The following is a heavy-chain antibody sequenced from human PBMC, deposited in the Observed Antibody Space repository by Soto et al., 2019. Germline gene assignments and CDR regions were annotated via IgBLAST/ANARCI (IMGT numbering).Heavy chain of an antibody. CDR1: GFTFSSYA. CDR2: ISSSSSTI. V-gene: IGHV3-48*02. J-gene: IGHJ3*02. CDR3: ATTTMIVGYDAFDI. Sequence: GGSLRLSCAASGFTFSSYAMSWVRQAPGKGLEWVSYISSSSSTIYYADSVKGRFTISRDNAKNSLYLQMNSLRDEDTAVYYCATTTMIVGYDAFDIWGQGTMVTVSS. D-gene: IGHD3-22*01.